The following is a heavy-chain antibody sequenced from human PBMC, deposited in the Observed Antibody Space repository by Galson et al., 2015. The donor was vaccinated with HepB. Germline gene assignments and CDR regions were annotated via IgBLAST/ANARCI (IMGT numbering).Heavy chain of an antibody. J-gene: IGHJ3*02. CDR3: VRDRYTPGAFDI. Sequence: SLRLSCAASGFTFSSYSMNWVRQAPGKGLEWVSSISSSSSYIYYADSVKGRFTISRDNAKNSLYLQMNSLRAEDTAVYYCVRDRYTPGAFDIWGQGTMVTVSS. CDR1: GFTFSSYS. D-gene: IGHD3-16*02. CDR2: ISSSSSYI. V-gene: IGHV3-21*01.